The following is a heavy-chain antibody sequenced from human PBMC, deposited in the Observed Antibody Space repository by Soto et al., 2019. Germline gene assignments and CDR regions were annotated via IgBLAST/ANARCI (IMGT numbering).Heavy chain of an antibody. CDR1: GGSFSGYY. V-gene: IGHV4-34*01. CDR2: INHSGST. CDR3: ATIPAAISDYYYYYYMDV. D-gene: IGHD2-2*02. J-gene: IGHJ6*03. Sequence: SETLSLTCAVYGGSFSGYYWSWIRQPPGKGLEWIGEINHSGSTNYNPSLKSRVTISVDTSKNQFSLKLSSVTAADTAVYYCATIPAAISDYYYYYYMDVWGKGTTVTVSS.